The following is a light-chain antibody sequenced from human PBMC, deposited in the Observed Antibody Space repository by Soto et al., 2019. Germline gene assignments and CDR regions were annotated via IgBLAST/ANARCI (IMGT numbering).Light chain of an antibody. J-gene: IGKJ1*01. CDR3: QQSYSTPPWT. CDR2: AAS. CDR1: QSISNY. V-gene: IGKV1-39*01. Sequence: DIQMTQSPSSLSASVGDRVTITCRASQSISNYLNWYQQKPGKAPKPLIYAASSLQSGVPSRFSGSGSGTDFTLTISSLQPEDFATYYCQQSYSTPPWTFGQGTKVEIK.